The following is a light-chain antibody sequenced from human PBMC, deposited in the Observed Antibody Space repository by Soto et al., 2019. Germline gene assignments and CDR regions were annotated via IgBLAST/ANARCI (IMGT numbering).Light chain of an antibody. Sequence: DIVMTQSPDSLAVSLGERATINCKSSQSVLYSSNNKNYLAWYQQKPGQPPKLLIYWASTRESGVPDRFSGSGSGTDFTLTISSLQADDVAVYFCQHYYSPPSTFGQGTKLEIK. CDR2: WAS. CDR1: QSVLYSSNNKNY. J-gene: IGKJ2*02. CDR3: QHYYSPPST. V-gene: IGKV4-1*01.